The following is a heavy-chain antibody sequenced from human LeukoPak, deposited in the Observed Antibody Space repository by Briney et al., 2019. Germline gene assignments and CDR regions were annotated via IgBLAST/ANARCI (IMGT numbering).Heavy chain of an antibody. V-gene: IGHV3-30*02. CDR1: GFTFSSYW. D-gene: IGHD1-26*01. CDR2: VWFGESSQ. Sequence: GGPLRLSCAASGFTFSSYWMHWVRQAPGKGLEWVAAVWFGESSQSYPDSVKGRFTISGDNSKNTVWLEMNSLRVEDTAVYYCAKGGRDTSKYYFDYWGQGTQVTVSS. J-gene: IGHJ4*02. CDR3: AKGGRDTSKYYFDY.